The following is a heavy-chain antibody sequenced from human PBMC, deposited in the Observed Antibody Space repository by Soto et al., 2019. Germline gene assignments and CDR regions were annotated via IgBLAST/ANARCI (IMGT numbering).Heavy chain of an antibody. J-gene: IGHJ4*02. V-gene: IGHV3-30*18. CDR1: GFTFSSYG. CDR2: ISYDGSNK. CDR3: AKDLPYGDYSSGYFDY. Sequence: GGSLRLSCAASGFTFSSYGMHWVRQAPGKGLEWVAVISYDGSNKYYADSVKGRFTISRDNSKNTLYLQMNSLRAEDTAVYYCAKDLPYGDYSSGYFDYWGQGTLVTVSS. D-gene: IGHD4-17*01.